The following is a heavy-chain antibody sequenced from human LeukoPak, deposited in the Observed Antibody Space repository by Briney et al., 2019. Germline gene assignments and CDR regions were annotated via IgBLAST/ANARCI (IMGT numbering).Heavy chain of an antibody. Sequence: SVKVSCKASGGTFSSYAISWVRQAPGQGLEWMGRIIPILGIANYAQKFQGRVTITADKSTSTAYMELSSLRSEDTAVYYCAREVVNVDTAMVRNYFDYWGQGTLVTVSS. CDR3: AREVVNVDTAMVRNYFDY. D-gene: IGHD5-18*01. V-gene: IGHV1-69*04. CDR1: GGTFSSYA. J-gene: IGHJ4*02. CDR2: IIPILGIA.